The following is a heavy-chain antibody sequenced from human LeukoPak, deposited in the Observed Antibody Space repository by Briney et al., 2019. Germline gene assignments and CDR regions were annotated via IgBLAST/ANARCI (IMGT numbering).Heavy chain of an antibody. CDR1: GESFSGYY. CDR2: IYYSGST. V-gene: IGHV4-59*01. J-gene: IGHJ4*02. Sequence: SETLSLTCAVYGESFSGYYWSWIRQPPGKGLEWVGYIYYSGSTDYNPSLKSRVTISVDTSKNQFSLKVNSVTAADTAVYYCARGRGSSGWLEYWGQGTLVTVSS. D-gene: IGHD6-19*01. CDR3: ARGRGSSGWLEY.